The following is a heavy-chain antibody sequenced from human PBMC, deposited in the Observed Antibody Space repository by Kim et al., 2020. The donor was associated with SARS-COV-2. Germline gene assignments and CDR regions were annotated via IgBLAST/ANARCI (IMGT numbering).Heavy chain of an antibody. J-gene: IGHJ6*03. Sequence: ASVKVSCTASGYTFANYDIHWVRQAAGQGLEWMGWTNPNSGKVVYAQQFQGRVTVSRDTSTSTAYLEVRSLRSEDSGVYFCARGPPKSTSPSSVGRPKIYYNYYYYIDFWGEGTTVTVSS. V-gene: IGHV1-8*01. D-gene: IGHD6-6*01. CDR3: ARGPPKSTSPSSVGRPKIYYNYYYYIDF. CDR1: GYTFANYD. CDR2: TNPNSGKV.